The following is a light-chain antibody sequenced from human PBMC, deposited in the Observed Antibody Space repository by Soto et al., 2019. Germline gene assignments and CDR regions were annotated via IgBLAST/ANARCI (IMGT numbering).Light chain of an antibody. V-gene: IGLV1-47*01. CDR3: ATWDANLSGL. CDR1: SSNIGTNY. Sequence: QSVLTQPPSASGTPGQRVTISCSGSSSNIGTNYVYWYQHLPGTAPKLLIYRNNQRPSGVPDRFSGSKSGTSASLAISGLQSEDEADYYCATWDANLSGLFGGGTKLTVL. CDR2: RNN. J-gene: IGLJ3*02.